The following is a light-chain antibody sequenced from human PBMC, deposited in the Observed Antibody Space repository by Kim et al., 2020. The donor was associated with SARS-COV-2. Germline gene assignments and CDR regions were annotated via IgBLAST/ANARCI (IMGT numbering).Light chain of an antibody. CDR3: ATWDDSLNGVV. Sequence: GQRVTISCSRSGTQSGVNPVNWYQQVPGTAPKLLIYSNIQRPSAVPDRFSGSKSGTSASLAISGLQSEDEADYYCATWDDSLNGVVFGGGTQLTVL. CDR1: GTQSGVNP. V-gene: IGLV1-44*01. CDR2: SNI. J-gene: IGLJ2*01.